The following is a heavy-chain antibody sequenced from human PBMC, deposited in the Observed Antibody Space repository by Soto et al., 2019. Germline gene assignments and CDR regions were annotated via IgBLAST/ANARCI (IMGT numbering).Heavy chain of an antibody. CDR2: INHSGST. CDR1: GGSFSGYY. J-gene: IGHJ6*03. CDR3: ARIRITMVRGVIVPYYYYYMDV. V-gene: IGHV4-34*01. D-gene: IGHD3-10*01. Sequence: SETLSLTCAVYGGSFSGYYWSWIRQPPGKGLEWIGEINHSGSTNYNPSLKSRVTISVDTSKNQFSLKLSSVTAADTAVYYCARIRITMVRGVIVPYYYYYMDVWGKGTTVPVSS.